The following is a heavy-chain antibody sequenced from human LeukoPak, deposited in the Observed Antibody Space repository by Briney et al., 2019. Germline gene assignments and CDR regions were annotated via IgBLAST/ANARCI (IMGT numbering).Heavy chain of an antibody. D-gene: IGHD6-13*01. CDR1: GGSISSYY. CDR2: IYYSGST. Sequence: SETLSVTCTVSGGSISSYYWSWIRQPRGKGLEWIGYIYYSGSTNYNPSLKSRVTISVDTSKNQFSLKLSSVTAADTAVFYCASALSSWPDAFDIWGQGTMVTVSS. CDR3: ASALSSWPDAFDI. J-gene: IGHJ3*02. V-gene: IGHV4-59*01.